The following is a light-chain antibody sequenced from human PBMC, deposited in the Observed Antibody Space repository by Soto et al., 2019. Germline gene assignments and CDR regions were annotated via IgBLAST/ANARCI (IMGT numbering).Light chain of an antibody. CDR1: QSVLYSSNNKNY. Sequence: DIVMTQSPDSLAVSLGERATIHCKSSQSVLYSSNNKNYLAWYQQQPGQPPKLLIYWASTRESGVPDRFSGSGSGTDFTLTVSSLEAEDVAVYCCQQYYSTAWTFGQGTKVEIK. J-gene: IGKJ1*01. CDR3: QQYYSTAWT. CDR2: WAS. V-gene: IGKV4-1*01.